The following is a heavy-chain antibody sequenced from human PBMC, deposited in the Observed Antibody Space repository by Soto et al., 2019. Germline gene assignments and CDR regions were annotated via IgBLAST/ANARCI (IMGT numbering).Heavy chain of an antibody. CDR3: ARSLYCDNCGPNDH. V-gene: IGHV3-23*01. CDR1: GFTFSSYD. D-gene: IGHD1-1*01. CDR2: FSFYGRRDNT. J-gene: IGHJ4*02. Sequence: EVQLLESGGGLVQPGGSLRLSCVGSGFTFSSYDMTWVRQAPGKGLEWVSSFSFYGRRDNTYYADSVKGRFTISRDNSRNTVYLQMDNLRVEDTVVYYCARSLYCDNCGPNDHWGQGTLVTVSS.